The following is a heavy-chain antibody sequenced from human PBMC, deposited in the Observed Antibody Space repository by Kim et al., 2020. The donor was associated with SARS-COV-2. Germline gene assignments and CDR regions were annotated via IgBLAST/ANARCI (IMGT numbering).Heavy chain of an antibody. Sequence: SETLSLTCTVSGGSISSSRYYWGWIRQPPGKGLEWLSTINYSESSYYNPSHKSRVTISVDTHKNQFSLKLSSVTAADTAVYYCARDWAVARYFDYWGQGMLVTVSS. CDR2: INYSESS. J-gene: IGHJ4*02. D-gene: IGHD6-19*01. CDR3: ARDWAVARYFDY. V-gene: IGHV4-39*02. CDR1: GGSISSSRYY.